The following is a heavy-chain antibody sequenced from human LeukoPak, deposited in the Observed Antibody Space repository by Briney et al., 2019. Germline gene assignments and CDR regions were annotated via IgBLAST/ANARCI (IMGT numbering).Heavy chain of an antibody. CDR2: IGGDSST. J-gene: IGHJ4*01. V-gene: IGHV3-23*01. Sequence: GGSLRLSCEASGFTFSSYALSWVRQAPGKGLEWVAAIGGDSSTYYTGSVRGRFTISRDNSKNTVYLQMSSLRVEDTAVYYCAKKGSYSSGWYGGHYFDSWGLGTLVTVSS. D-gene: IGHD6-19*01. CDR1: GFTFSSYA. CDR3: AKKGSYSSGWYGGHYFDS.